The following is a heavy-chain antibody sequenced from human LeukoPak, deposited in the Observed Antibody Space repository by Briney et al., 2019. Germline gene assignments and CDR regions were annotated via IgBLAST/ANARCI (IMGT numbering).Heavy chain of an antibody. V-gene: IGHV3-7*01. J-gene: IGHJ6*03. CDR1: GFTFSNAW. CDR3: ARALKGVRRRIAGDTTFEYYYYMDV. D-gene: IGHD1-26*01. Sequence: GGSLRLSCAASGFTFSNAWMSWVRQAPGKGLEWVANIKEDGSEKYYVDSVKGRFTISRDNAKNSLYLPMNSLSAEDTAVYSGARALKGVRRRIAGDTTFEYYYYMDVWGKGTTVTISS. CDR2: IKEDGSEK.